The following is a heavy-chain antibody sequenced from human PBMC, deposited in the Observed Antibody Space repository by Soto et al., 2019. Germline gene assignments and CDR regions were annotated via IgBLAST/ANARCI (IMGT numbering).Heavy chain of an antibody. Sequence: EVQLVESGGGLVQPGGSLRLSCAASGLTVSNNYMSWVRQAPGKGLEWVSLMYSGGSTFYADSVKGRFTISRDNSKNTLYLQMNSLRVEDTAVYYCARDQDTTGWAVWGQGTLVTVSS. CDR3: ARDQDTTGWAV. CDR2: MYSGGST. V-gene: IGHV3-66*01. J-gene: IGHJ4*02. D-gene: IGHD6-19*01. CDR1: GLTVSNNY.